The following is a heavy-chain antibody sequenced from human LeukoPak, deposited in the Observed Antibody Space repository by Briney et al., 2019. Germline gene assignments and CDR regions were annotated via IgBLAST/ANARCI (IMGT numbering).Heavy chain of an antibody. D-gene: IGHD3-22*01. Sequence: PGGSLRLSCAASGFTFSSYAMHWVRQAPGKGLEWVAVISYDGSNKYYADSVKGRFTISRDNSKNTLYLQMNSLRAEDTAVYYCANRDIVVVITTGSAAQYWGQGTLVTVSS. CDR3: ANRDIVVVITTGSAAQY. CDR1: GFTFSSYA. CDR2: ISYDGSNK. J-gene: IGHJ4*02. V-gene: IGHV3-30*04.